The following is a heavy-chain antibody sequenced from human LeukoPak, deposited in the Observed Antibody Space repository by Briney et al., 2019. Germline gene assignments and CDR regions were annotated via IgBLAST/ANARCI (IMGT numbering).Heavy chain of an antibody. CDR2: ISGDGGVT. D-gene: IGHD6-19*01. Sequence: PGGSLRLSCAASGFTFGSYAMNWVRQAPGKGLEWVSTISGDGGVTHYADSVKGRFTISRANSKSTLFLQMNCLRAEDTAVYYCSKSGSRDWDYFDYWGQGTLVTASS. CDR3: SKSGSRDWDYFDY. CDR1: GFTFGSYA. J-gene: IGHJ4*02. V-gene: IGHV3-23*01.